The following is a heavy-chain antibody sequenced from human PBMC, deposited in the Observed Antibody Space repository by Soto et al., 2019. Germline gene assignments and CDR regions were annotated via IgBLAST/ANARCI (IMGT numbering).Heavy chain of an antibody. CDR2: ITTKSGNT. CDR1: GYTFTDFY. Sequence: QVQLVQSGAEVKKPGASVKVSCKASGYTFTDFYIHWVRQAPGQGLEWVGWITTKSGNTKYEQKFQAMITMTRDTSSSPAHMEVSRLTSDDTAVYYWAKEPQGSYNSFDPWVQGTLVTV. D-gene: IGHD3-10*01. J-gene: IGHJ5*02. CDR3: AKEPQGSYNSFDP. V-gene: IGHV1-2*02.